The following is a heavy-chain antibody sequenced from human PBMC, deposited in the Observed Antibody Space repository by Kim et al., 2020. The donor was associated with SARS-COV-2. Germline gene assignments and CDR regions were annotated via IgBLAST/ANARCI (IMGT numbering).Heavy chain of an antibody. CDR1: GYTFTSYG. Sequence: ASVKVSCKASGYTFTSYGISWVRQAPGQGLEWMGWISAYNGNSNYAQKLQGRVTMTTDTSTSTAYMELRSLRSDDTAVYYCARDRPPRDYYYYYYGMDVWGQGTTVTVPS. V-gene: IGHV1-18*04. CDR3: ARDRPPRDYYYYYYGMDV. CDR2: ISAYNGNS. J-gene: IGHJ6*02.